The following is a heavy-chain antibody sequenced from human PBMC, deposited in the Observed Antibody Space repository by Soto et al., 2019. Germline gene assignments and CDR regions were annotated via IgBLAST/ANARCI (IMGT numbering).Heavy chain of an antibody. CDR1: GGSISSYY. Sequence: PSETLSLTCTVSGGSISSYYWSWIRQPPGKGLEWIGYIYYSATTNYNPSLKSRVTISVDTSKNQFSLKLTSVTAADTAVYYCARGMAEEQIFYYFDYWGQGALVTVSS. D-gene: IGHD3-9*01. V-gene: IGHV4-59*01. CDR2: IYYSATT. J-gene: IGHJ4*02. CDR3: ARGMAEEQIFYYFDY.